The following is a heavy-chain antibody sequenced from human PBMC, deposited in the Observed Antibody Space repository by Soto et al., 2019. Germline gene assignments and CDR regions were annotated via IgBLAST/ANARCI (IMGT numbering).Heavy chain of an antibody. J-gene: IGHJ4*02. D-gene: IGHD6-6*01. CDR3: ARVSSSGLSTYYFDY. V-gene: IGHV4-31*03. CDR1: GGSISSGGYY. CDR2: IYYSGST. Sequence: SETLSLTCTVSGGSISSGGYYWSWIRQHPGKGLEWIGYIYYSGSTYYNPSLKSRVTISVDTSKNQFSLKLSSVTATDTAVYYCARVSSSGLSTYYFDYWGQGTLVTVSS.